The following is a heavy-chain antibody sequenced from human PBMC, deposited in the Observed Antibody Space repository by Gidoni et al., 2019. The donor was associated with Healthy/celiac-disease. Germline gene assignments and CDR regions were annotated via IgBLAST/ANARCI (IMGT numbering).Heavy chain of an antibody. J-gene: IGHJ6*02. Sequence: QVQLVQSGAEVKKPGASVKVSCKASGYTFTGAYLHLVRQAPGQGLEWMGWINPNSGGTNYAQKFHGRVTMTRDTSISTAYMELSRLRSDDTAVYYCARVYGAVPAAIHYPYYYYGMDVWGQGTTVTVSS. CDR1: GYTFTGAY. CDR2: INPNSGGT. V-gene: IGHV1-2*02. D-gene: IGHD2-2*02. CDR3: ARVYGAVPAAIHYPYYYYGMDV.